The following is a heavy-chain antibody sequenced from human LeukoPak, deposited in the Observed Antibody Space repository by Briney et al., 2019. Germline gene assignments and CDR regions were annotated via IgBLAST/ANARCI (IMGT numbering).Heavy chain of an antibody. CDR1: GFTFSSYA. D-gene: IGHD6-13*01. Sequence: GGSLRLSCAASGFTFSSYAMSWVRQAPGKGLEWVSAISGSGGSTYYADSVKGRFTISRDNSKNTLYLQMNSLRAEDTAVYYCAKAFSSSWYPPGWFDPWGQGTLVTVSS. CDR2: ISGSGGST. CDR3: AKAFSSSWYPPGWFDP. J-gene: IGHJ5*02. V-gene: IGHV3-23*01.